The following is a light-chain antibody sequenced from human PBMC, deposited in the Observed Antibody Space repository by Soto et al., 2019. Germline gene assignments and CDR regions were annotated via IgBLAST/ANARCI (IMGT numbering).Light chain of an antibody. CDR2: GAS. CDR1: QRISTY. V-gene: IGKV1-39*01. CDR3: QQSYTTSIT. Sequence: DIQITQSPSSLSASVGDRVSITCRASQRISTYLNWYQHKPGKAPKLLIYGASTLQGGVPSRFSGSGSGTDFTLTISSLQPEDFATYYCQQSYTTSITFGQGTRLEIK. J-gene: IGKJ5*01.